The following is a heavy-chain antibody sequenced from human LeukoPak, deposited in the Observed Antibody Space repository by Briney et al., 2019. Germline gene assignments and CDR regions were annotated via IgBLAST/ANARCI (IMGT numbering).Heavy chain of an antibody. CDR2: INPNSGGT. J-gene: IGHJ4*02. CDR3: ARLGYSSGWYGDYFDY. V-gene: IGHV1-2*04. Sequence: ASVKVSCKASGYTFTGYYMHWVRQAPGQGLEWMRWINPNSGGTNYAQKFQGWVTMTRDTSISTAYMELSRLRSDDTAVYYCARLGYSSGWYGDYFDYWGQGTLVTVSS. CDR1: GYTFTGYY. D-gene: IGHD6-19*01.